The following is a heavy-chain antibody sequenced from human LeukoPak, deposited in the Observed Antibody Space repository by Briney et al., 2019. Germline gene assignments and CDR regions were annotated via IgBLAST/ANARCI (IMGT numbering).Heavy chain of an antibody. Sequence: GGSLRLSRAASEFTFSDYYMSWIRQAPGKGLEWVSYISSSGSTIYYADSVKGRFTISRDNAKNSLYLQMNSLRAEDTAVYYCARDRYGFCWFDPWGQGTLVTVSS. D-gene: IGHD5-18*01. V-gene: IGHV3-11*01. CDR3: ARDRYGFCWFDP. CDR2: ISSSGSTI. CDR1: EFTFSDYY. J-gene: IGHJ5*02.